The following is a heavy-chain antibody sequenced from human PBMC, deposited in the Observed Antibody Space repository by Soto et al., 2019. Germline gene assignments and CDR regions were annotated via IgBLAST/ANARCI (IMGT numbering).Heavy chain of an antibody. V-gene: IGHV1-69*13. Sequence: ASVKVSCKASGGTFSSYAISWVRQAPGQGLEWMGGIIPIFGTANYAQKFQGRVTITADESTSTAYMELSSLRSEDTAVYYCARARYQRFGELVLDYWGQGTLVTVSS. CDR3: ARARYQRFGELVLDY. D-gene: IGHD3-10*01. J-gene: IGHJ4*02. CDR2: IIPIFGTA. CDR1: GGTFSSYA.